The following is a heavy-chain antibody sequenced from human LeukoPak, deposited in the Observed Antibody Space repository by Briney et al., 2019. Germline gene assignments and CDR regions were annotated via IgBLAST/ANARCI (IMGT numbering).Heavy chain of an antibody. V-gene: IGHV3-74*01. CDR3: ASNDGSGSLSFDY. CDR2: INSERSNT. Sequence: GGTLGLFCAASEFTFSNCWMHWVRQAPGKGLVWVSRINSERSNTSYADSVKGRFTISRDNAKNTVYLQMNSLRAEDTAVYYCASNDGSGSLSFDYWGQGTLVSVPS. CDR1: EFTFSNCW. D-gene: IGHD3-10*01. J-gene: IGHJ4*02.